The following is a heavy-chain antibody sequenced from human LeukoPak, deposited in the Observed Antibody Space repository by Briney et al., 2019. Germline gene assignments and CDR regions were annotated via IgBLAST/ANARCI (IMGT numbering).Heavy chain of an antibody. Sequence: GGSLRLSCAASGFTFSSYGMHWVRQAPGKGLEWVAVIWYDGSNKYYADSVKGRFTISRDNSKNTLYLQMNSLRAEDTAVYYCARDWEYCSGGSCSTYYFDYWGQGTLVTVSS. V-gene: IGHV3-33*01. D-gene: IGHD2-15*01. CDR2: IWYDGSNK. CDR3: ARDWEYCSGGSCSTYYFDY. J-gene: IGHJ4*02. CDR1: GFTFSSYG.